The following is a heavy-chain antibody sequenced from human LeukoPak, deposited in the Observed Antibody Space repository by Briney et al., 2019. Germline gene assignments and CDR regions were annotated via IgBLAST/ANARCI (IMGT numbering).Heavy chain of an antibody. CDR1: GFIFSSYG. J-gene: IGHJ4*02. CDR2: IWYDGSKK. V-gene: IGHV3-33*01. CDR3: ASHIAASGFPFDY. Sequence: GRSLRLSCAASGFIFSSYGMHWVRQAPGKGLEWVAVIWYDGSKKHHADSVKGRFTISRDSSKNTLYLQMNSLTAEDTAVYYCASHIAASGFPFDYWGQGTLVTVSS. D-gene: IGHD6-13*01.